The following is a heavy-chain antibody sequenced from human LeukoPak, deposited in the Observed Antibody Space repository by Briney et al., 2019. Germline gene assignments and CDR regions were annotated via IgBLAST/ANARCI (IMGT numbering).Heavy chain of an antibody. CDR2: TIPILGIA. V-gene: IGHV1-69*04. D-gene: IGHD2-15*01. J-gene: IGHJ5*02. Sequence: GASVKVSCKASGGTFSSYAISWVRQAPGQGLEWMGRTIPILGIANYAQKFQGRVTITADKSTSTAYTELSSLRSEDTAVYYCAGGSGIWYWFDPWGQGTLVTVSS. CDR1: GGTFSSYA. CDR3: AGGSGIWYWFDP.